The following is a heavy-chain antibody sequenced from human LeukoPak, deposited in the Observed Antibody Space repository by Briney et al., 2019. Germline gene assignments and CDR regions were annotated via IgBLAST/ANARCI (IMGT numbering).Heavy chain of an antibody. J-gene: IGHJ4*02. CDR3: ARDTYYYDSSGSAD. D-gene: IGHD3-22*01. V-gene: IGHV1-2*06. Sequence: ASVKVSCKASGYTFTGYYMHWVRQAPGQGLEWMGRINPNSGGTNYAQKFQGRVTMTRDTSISTAYMELSRLRSDDTAVYYCARDTYYYDSSGSADWGQGTLVTASS. CDR1: GYTFTGYY. CDR2: INPNSGGT.